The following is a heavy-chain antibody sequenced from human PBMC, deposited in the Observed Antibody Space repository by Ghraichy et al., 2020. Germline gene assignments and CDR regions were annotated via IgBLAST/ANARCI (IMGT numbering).Heavy chain of an antibody. CDR1: GFTFSNYA. CDR3: AKAWGYCSGGACPSYNWFDP. V-gene: IGHV3-23*01. D-gene: IGHD2-15*01. CDR2: IGGKGGPT. J-gene: IGHJ5*02. Sequence: GVLRLPCAGSGFTFSNYAMSWVRQAPGKGLEWVSTIGGKGGPTYYADSVKGRFTISRDNSKNTLYLQMNSLRVEDTAVYYCAKAWGYCSGGACPSYNWFDPWGQGTLVTVSS.